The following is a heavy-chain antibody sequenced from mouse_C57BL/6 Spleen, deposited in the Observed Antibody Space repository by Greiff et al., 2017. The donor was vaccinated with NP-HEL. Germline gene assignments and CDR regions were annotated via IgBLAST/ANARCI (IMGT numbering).Heavy chain of an antibody. D-gene: IGHD3-3*01. CDR2: INYDGSST. CDR1: GFTFSDYY. CDR3: ARGLGGGVYYFDY. Sequence: DVQLVESEGGLVQPGSSMKLSCTASGFTFSDYYMAWVRQVPEKGLEWVANINYDGSSTYYLDSLKSRFIISRDNAKNILYLQMSSLKSEDTATYYCARGLGGGVYYFDYWGQGTTLTVSS. J-gene: IGHJ2*01. V-gene: IGHV5-16*01.